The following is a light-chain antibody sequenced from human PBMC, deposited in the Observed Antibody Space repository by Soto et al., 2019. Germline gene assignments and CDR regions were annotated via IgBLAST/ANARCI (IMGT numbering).Light chain of an antibody. CDR2: EVS. J-gene: IGLJ1*01. CDR1: SSDVGGYNY. CDR3: SSYTSSSTPHYV. Sequence: HSALTQPASVSGSPGQSITISCTGTSSDVGGYNYVSWYQQHPGKAPKLMIYEVSNRPSGVSNRFSGSKSGNTASLTISGLQAEDEADYYCSSYTSSSTPHYVFGTGTKLTVL. V-gene: IGLV2-14*01.